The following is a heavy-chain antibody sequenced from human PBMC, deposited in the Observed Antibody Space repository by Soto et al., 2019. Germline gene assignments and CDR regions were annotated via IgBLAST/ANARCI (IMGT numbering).Heavy chain of an antibody. Sequence: EVQLLESGGGLVQPGGSLRLSCAASGFTFSNYAMSWVRQAPGKGLEWVSAISGSGGSTYYADSVKGRFTISRDNSKNTLYLQMNSLRAEDTAVYYCAKKGYYDFWSGYSNYWGQGTLVTVSS. CDR1: GFTFSNYA. CDR3: AKKGYYDFWSGYSNY. D-gene: IGHD3-3*01. CDR2: ISGSGGST. V-gene: IGHV3-23*01. J-gene: IGHJ4*02.